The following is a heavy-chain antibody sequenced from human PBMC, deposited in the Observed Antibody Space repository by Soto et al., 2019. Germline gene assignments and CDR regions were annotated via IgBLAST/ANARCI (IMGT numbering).Heavy chain of an antibody. D-gene: IGHD3-22*01. Sequence: GGSLRLSCAASGFTFSSYGMHWVRQAPGKGLEWVAVIWYDGSNKYYADSVKGRFTISRDNSKNTLYLQMNSLRAEDTAVSYCARALDSSGLESDYWGQGTLVTVSS. J-gene: IGHJ4*02. CDR1: GFTFSSYG. CDR3: ARALDSSGLESDY. V-gene: IGHV3-33*01. CDR2: IWYDGSNK.